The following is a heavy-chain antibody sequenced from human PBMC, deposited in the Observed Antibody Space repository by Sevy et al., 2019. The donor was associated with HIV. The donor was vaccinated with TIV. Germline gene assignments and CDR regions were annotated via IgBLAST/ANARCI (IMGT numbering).Heavy chain of an antibody. J-gene: IGHJ6*02. Sequence: GGSLRLSCAASGFAFSTYGLYWVRQAPGKGLEWVAVIWFDGSEKYYADSVKGRFTISRDNSKNTLYLQMNSLTAADTAVYYCARGQGDDYNSGLDVWGQGTTVTVSS. D-gene: IGHD1-26*01. V-gene: IGHV3-33*01. CDR1: GFAFSTYG. CDR3: ARGQGDDYNSGLDV. CDR2: IWFDGSEK.